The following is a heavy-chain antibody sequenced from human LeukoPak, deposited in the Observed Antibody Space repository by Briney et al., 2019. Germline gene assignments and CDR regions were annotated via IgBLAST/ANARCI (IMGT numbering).Heavy chain of an antibody. CDR2: INPNSGGT. CDR1: GYTFTGYY. D-gene: IGHD2-21*01. Sequence: ASVKVSCKASGYTFTGYYMHWVRQAPGQGLEWMGWINPNSGGTNYAQKFQGRVTMTRDTSISTAYMELSRLRSDDTAVYYCASGRGAYCGGDCYSLDAFDIWGQGTMATVSS. CDR3: ASGRGAYCGGDCYSLDAFDI. V-gene: IGHV1-2*02. J-gene: IGHJ3*02.